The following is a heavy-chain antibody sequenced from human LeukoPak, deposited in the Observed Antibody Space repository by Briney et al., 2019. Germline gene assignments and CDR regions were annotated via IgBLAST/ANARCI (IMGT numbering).Heavy chain of an antibody. V-gene: IGHV3-21*01. CDR3: ARDIESYGMDV. D-gene: IGHD3-16*02. CDR1: GFTFSSYS. Sequence: GGSLRLSCAASGFTFSSYSMNWVRQAPGKGLEWVSSTSSSSSYIYHADSVKGRFTISRDNAKNSLYLQMNSLRAEDTAVYYCARDIESYGMDVWGQGTTVTVSS. CDR2: TSSSSSYI. J-gene: IGHJ6*02.